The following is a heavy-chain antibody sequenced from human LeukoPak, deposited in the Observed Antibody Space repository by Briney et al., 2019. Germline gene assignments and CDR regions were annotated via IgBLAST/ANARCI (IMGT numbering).Heavy chain of an antibody. CDR2: IYPDDSDT. CDR1: GYSFTGYW. CDR3: ARQAYGSHFDAFDI. V-gene: IGHV5-51*01. D-gene: IGHD3-22*01. J-gene: IGHJ3*02. Sequence: GESLKISCKGSGYSFTGYWIAWVRQMPGKGLEWMGIIYPDDSDTRYSPSFQGQVTISADKSISAAYLQWSSLKASDTAMYYCARQAYGSHFDAFDIWGQGTMVTVSS.